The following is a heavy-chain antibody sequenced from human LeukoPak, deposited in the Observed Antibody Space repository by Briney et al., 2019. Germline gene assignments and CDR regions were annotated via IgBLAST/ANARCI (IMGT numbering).Heavy chain of an antibody. CDR1: SGSITSITYG. Sequence: RLSLTCPVASGSITSITYGCGWIRHPPGMGLEVCGSIYNSGTTYYNPSLKRRVTISADTSKNQFSLKLSSMTAEDTAVYYCARLWSSRRYWFDPWGQGTLVTVSS. CDR2: IYNSGTT. V-gene: IGHV4-39*07. D-gene: IGHD2-2*01. J-gene: IGHJ5*02. CDR3: ARLWSSRRYWFDP.